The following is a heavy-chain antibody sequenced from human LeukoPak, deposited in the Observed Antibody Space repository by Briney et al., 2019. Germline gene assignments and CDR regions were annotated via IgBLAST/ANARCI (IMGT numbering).Heavy chain of an antibody. D-gene: IGHD3-16*02. CDR1: GLPLSSYR. V-gene: IGHV3-74*01. Sequence: GGSLRLSCAVSGLPLSSYRMHWVRKAPGKGLVWVSAIETDGKSATYADSVKGRFTISRDNAKNTLYLQMNSLRAEDTAVYFCARDYQGLHYWGQGTLVTVSS. CDR2: IETDGKSA. J-gene: IGHJ4*02. CDR3: ARDYQGLHY.